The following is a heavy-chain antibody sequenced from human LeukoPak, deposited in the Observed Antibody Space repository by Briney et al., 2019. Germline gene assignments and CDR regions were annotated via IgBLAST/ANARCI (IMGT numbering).Heavy chain of an antibody. D-gene: IGHD3-22*01. CDR1: GFTVSSNY. V-gene: IGHV3-66*02. CDR2: IYSGGST. CDR3: SRDPQYYDSSGYLVRGAFDI. J-gene: IGHJ3*02. Sequence: PGGSLRLSCAASGFTVSSNYMSWVRQAPGKGLEWVSVIYSGGSTYYADSVKGRFTISRDNSKNTLYLQMNSLRAEDTAVYYCSRDPQYYDSSGYLVRGAFDIWGQGTMVAVCS.